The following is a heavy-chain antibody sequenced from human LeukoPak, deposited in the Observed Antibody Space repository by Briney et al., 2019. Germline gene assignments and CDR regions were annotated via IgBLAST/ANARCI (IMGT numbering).Heavy chain of an antibody. Sequence: PGGSLRLSCAASGFTFSAFWMHWIRQAPGKGLEWVSYISSSGSNSHYADSVKGRFTISRDNAKNSLYLQMIGLRAEDTAVYYCARDRYNSGWYTVYWGQGTLVTVSS. V-gene: IGHV3-11*01. J-gene: IGHJ4*02. CDR3: ARDRYNSGWYTVY. CDR1: GFTFSAFW. D-gene: IGHD6-19*01. CDR2: ISSSGSNS.